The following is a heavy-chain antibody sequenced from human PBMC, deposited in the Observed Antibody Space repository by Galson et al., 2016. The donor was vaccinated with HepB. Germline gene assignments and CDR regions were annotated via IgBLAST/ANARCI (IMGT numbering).Heavy chain of an antibody. CDR2: IKPDGSEK. D-gene: IGHD5-24*01. J-gene: IGHJ4*02. Sequence: SLRLSCAASGFTFRTYWMSWVRQAPGKGLEWVANIKPDGSEKYYVDSVKGRFTIARDTAKSSLYLQMNSLRAEATAVYYCARRQMYTMSAFDYWGQGTLVTVSS. CDR3: ARRQMYTMSAFDY. V-gene: IGHV3-7*01. CDR1: GFTFRTYW.